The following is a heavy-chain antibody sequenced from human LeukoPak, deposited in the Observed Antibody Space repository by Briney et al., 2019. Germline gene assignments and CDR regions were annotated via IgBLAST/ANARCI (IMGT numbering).Heavy chain of an antibody. J-gene: IGHJ3*02. CDR3: GPLDAFDI. CDR2: IRYDGSNK. Sequence: TGGPLRLSCAASGFTFSSYGMLWVRQAPGKGLEWVAFIRYDGSNKYYADSVKGRFTISRDNSKNTLYLQMNSLRAEDTAVYYCGPLDAFDIWDQGTMVTVSS. CDR1: GFTFSSYG. V-gene: IGHV3-30*02.